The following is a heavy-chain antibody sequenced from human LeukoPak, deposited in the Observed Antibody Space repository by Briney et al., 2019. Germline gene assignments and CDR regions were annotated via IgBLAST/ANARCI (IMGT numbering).Heavy chain of an antibody. J-gene: IGHJ4*02. V-gene: IGHV3-48*04. D-gene: IGHD1/OR15-1a*01. CDR1: GFTLSSYK. Sequence: TGGSLRLSCAASGFTLSSYKMNWVRQAPGKGLEWVSYIRSDSSTIYYADSVKGRFTISRDNANNSLYLQMNSLRAEDTAVYYCAKEGGAGTTRYFDYWGQGTLVTVSS. CDR2: IRSDSSTI. CDR3: AKEGGAGTTRYFDY.